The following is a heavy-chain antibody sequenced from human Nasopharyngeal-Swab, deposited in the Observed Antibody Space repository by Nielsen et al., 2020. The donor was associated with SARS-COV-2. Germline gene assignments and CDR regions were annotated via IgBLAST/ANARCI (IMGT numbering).Heavy chain of an antibody. J-gene: IGHJ6*02. V-gene: IGHV3-23*01. CDR2: ISGSVGST. CDR1: GFTFSSYA. CDR3: AKDGYSSSWYYYYGMDV. D-gene: IGHD6-13*01. Sequence: LSLTCAASGFTFSSYAMSWVRQAPGKGLEWVSAISGSVGSTYYADSVKGRFTISRDNSKNTLYLQMNSLRAEDTAVYYCAKDGYSSSWYYYYGMDVWGQGTTVTVSS.